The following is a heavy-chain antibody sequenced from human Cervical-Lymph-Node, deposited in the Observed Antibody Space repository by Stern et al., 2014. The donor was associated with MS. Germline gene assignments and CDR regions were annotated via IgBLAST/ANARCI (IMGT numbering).Heavy chain of an antibody. CDR2: IYTDDST. CDR1: GFTVSNNY. Sequence: EVQLVESGGGLIQPGGSLRLSCAAPGFTVSNNYMSWVRQPPGKGLEWVSLIYTDDSTYYAGSVKGRFTISRDRSKNKLFLQMTSLRAEDTAVYYCARSIFGVNTAAMAPDAFDTWGQGTMVTVSS. V-gene: IGHV3-53*01. D-gene: IGHD3-3*01. J-gene: IGHJ3*02. CDR3: ARSIFGVNTAAMAPDAFDT.